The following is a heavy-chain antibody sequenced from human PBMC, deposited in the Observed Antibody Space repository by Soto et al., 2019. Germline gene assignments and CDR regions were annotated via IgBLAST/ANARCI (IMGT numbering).Heavy chain of an antibody. Sequence: GASMKVSCKASGYTFTSYAMHWVRQAPGQRLEWMGWSNAGNGNTKYSQEFQGRVIIDRDTSGSTAYMELSSLRSEDTAVYYCARGGYFDSSNYLDYWGLGTLVTVSS. V-gene: IGHV1-3*02. CDR1: GYTFTSYA. CDR3: ARGGYFDSSNYLDY. CDR2: SNAGNGNT. D-gene: IGHD3-22*01. J-gene: IGHJ4*02.